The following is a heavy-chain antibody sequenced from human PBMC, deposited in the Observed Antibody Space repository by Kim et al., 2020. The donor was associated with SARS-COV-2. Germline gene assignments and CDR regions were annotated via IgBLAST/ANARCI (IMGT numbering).Heavy chain of an antibody. CDR3: ARDREIVVVTAIAPWAVDY. CDR1: GFTFSDYY. D-gene: IGHD2-21*02. V-gene: IGHV3-11*01. Sequence: GGSLRLSCAASGFTFSDYYMSWIRQAPGKGLEWVSYISSSGSTIYYADSVKGRFTISRDNAKNSLYLQMNSLRAEDTAVYYCARDREIVVVTAIAPWAVDYWGQGTLVTVSS. CDR2: ISSSGSTI. J-gene: IGHJ4*02.